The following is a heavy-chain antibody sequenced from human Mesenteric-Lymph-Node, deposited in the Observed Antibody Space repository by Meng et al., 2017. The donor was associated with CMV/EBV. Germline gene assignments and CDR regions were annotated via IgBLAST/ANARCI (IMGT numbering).Heavy chain of an antibody. CDR1: EYTFTDYY. D-gene: IGHD3-3*01. CDR3: ARDGIRFLEWLPRGGMDV. Sequence: ASVKVSCKASEYTFTDYYMQWVRQAPGQGLEWMGWINPNSGGTNYAQKFQGRVTMTRDTSISTAYMELSRLRSDDTAVYYCARDGIRFLEWLPRGGMDVWGQGTTVTVSS. J-gene: IGHJ6*02. V-gene: IGHV1-2*02. CDR2: INPNSGGT.